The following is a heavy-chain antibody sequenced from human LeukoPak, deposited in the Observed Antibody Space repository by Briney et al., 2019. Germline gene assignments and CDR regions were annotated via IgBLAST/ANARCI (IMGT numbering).Heavy chain of an antibody. CDR1: GGSFSGYY. J-gene: IGHJ6*02. CDR2: INHSGST. D-gene: IGHD6-19*01. V-gene: IGHV4-34*01. Sequence: SETLSLTCAVYGGSFSGYYWSWIRQPPGKGLEWIGEINHSGSTNYNPSLKSRVTISVDTSKNQFSLKLSSVTAADTAVYYCARGTKNDPAVAAKVVYYYGMDVWGQGTTVTVSS. CDR3: ARGTKNDPAVAAKVVYYYGMDV.